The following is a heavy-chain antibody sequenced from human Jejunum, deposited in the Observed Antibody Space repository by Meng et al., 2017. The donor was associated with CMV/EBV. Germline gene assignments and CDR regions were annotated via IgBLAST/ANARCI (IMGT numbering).Heavy chain of an antibody. J-gene: IGHJ4*02. Sequence: GVSTSTPAWFVCVRQSPGKGPGWIGEIYDTGRTNDNPSLKSRLTISVDKSKNQVSLNLSSMTAADTAVYYCATARRGCSTDSCYLENWGQGTLVTVSS. CDR3: ATARRGCSTDSCYLEN. V-gene: IGHV4-4*02. CDR2: IYDTGRT. CDR1: GVSTSTPAW. D-gene: IGHD2-8*02.